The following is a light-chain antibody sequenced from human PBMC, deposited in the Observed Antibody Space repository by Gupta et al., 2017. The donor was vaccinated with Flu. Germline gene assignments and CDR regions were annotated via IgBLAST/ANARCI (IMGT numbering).Light chain of an antibody. CDR2: GAS. CDR3: QDDGSSRT. V-gene: IGKV3-20*01. CDR1: QSGSSSS. J-gene: IGKJ1*01. Sequence: PTTLSSSPRESTTSSGRASQSGSSSSVGWYQQKPGQAPRLINYGASSRASGIADRFSGSGCGKDFTLTISGQEDEDGAVYYRQDDGSSRTFGQGTTVEIK.